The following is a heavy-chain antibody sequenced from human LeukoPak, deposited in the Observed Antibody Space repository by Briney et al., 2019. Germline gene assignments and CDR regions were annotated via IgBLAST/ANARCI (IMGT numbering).Heavy chain of an antibody. CDR1: GGSISSYY. CDR3: ARQTYYYDSSGYYFFDY. J-gene: IGHJ4*02. D-gene: IGHD3-22*01. V-gene: IGHV4-59*01. CDR2: IYYSGST. Sequence: SETQSLTCTVSGGSISSYYWSWIRQPPGKGLEWIGYIYYSGSTNYNPSLKSRVTISVDTSKNQFSLKLSSVTAADTAVYYCARQTYYYDSSGYYFFDYWGQGTLVTVSS.